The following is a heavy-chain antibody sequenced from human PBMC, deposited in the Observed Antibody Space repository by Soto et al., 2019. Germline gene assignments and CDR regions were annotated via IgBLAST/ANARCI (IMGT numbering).Heavy chain of an antibody. CDR3: ASSNWNYGFDP. CDR1: GYTFTSYG. J-gene: IGHJ5*02. D-gene: IGHD1-7*01. Sequence: ASVQVSCKASGYTFTSYGSSWVRQAPGQGLEWMGWISTYNGNTNYAQKVQGRVTMTTDTSTSTAYMELRSLRSDDTALYYCASSNWNYGFDPWGQGALVTVSS. V-gene: IGHV1-18*01. CDR2: ISTYNGNT.